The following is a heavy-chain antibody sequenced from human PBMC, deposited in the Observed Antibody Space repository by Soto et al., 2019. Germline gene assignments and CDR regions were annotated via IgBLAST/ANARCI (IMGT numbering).Heavy chain of an antibody. D-gene: IGHD1-1*01. CDR3: ARVANCSPLPYYYYGMDV. J-gene: IGHJ6*02. Sequence: QVQLQESGPGLVKPSQTLSLTCTVSGGSISSGDYYWSWIRQPPGKGLEWIGYIYYSGSTYYNPSLNSRVXXXVXXSKNQFSLKLSSVTAADTAVYYCARVANCSPLPYYYYGMDVWGQGTTVTVSS. CDR1: GGSISSGDYY. V-gene: IGHV4-30-4*01. CDR2: IYYSGST.